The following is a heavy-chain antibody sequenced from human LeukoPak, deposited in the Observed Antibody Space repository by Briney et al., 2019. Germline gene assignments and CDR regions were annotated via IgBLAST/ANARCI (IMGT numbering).Heavy chain of an antibody. Sequence: GGSLRLSCAASGFTFSSYSMNWVRQAPGKGLEWVSSISSSSSHIYYADSVKGRFTISRDNAKNSLYLQMNSLRAEDTAVYYCARELDHGDIWGQGTMVTVSS. CDR3: ARELDHGDI. V-gene: IGHV3-21*01. J-gene: IGHJ3*02. CDR1: GFTFSSYS. D-gene: IGHD3/OR15-3a*01. CDR2: ISSSSSHI.